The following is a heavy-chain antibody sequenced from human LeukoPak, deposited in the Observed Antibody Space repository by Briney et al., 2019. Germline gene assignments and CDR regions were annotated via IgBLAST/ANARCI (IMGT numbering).Heavy chain of an antibody. D-gene: IGHD3-3*01. J-gene: IGHJ4*02. V-gene: IGHV4-39*01. CDR1: GGSISSSSYY. CDR3: AYYDFWSGYYIDY. Sequence: SETLSLTCTVSGGSISSSSYYWGWIRQPPGKGLEWIGSIYYSGSTYYNPSLKSRVTISVDTSKNQFSLKLSSVTAADTAVYYCAYYDFWSGYYIDYWGQGTLVTVSS. CDR2: IYYSGST.